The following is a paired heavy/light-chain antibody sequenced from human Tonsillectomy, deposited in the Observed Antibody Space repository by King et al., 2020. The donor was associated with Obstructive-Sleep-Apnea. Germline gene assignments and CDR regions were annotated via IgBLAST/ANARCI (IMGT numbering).Light chain of an antibody. Sequence: DIQMTQSPSSLYASVGDRVTITCQASQDISHYLNWFQQKPGQAPKLLIYDTSNLEKGVPSRFSGSGSGTVFNFVIATLQPEDFATYYCQQYDNPPITFGGGTRV. CDR1: QDISHY. V-gene: IGKV1-33*01. CDR2: DTS. J-gene: IGKJ4*01. CDR3: QQYDNPPIT.
Heavy chain of an antibody. CDR1: GFSFGDYY. Sequence: QVRLVESGGDLVKPGGSLRLSCRASGFSFGDYYMSWIRQGPERGLEWLAFISDRGHNIHYAASVEGRFTISRDNAQNTLYLHMNSLTPEDTAVYYCATSRVFDYWGQGTQVTVSS. J-gene: IGHJ4*02. CDR3: ATSRVFDY. CDR2: ISDRGHNI. V-gene: IGHV3-11*01.